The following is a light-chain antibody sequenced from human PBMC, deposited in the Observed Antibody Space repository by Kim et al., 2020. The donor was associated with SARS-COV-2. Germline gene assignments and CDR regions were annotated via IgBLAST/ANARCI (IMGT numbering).Light chain of an antibody. V-gene: IGKV3-20*01. CDR1: QSVSNY. CDR2: GAS. J-gene: IGKJ1*01. CDR3: QQYDSSPRT. Sequence: EIVLTQSPDTLSLSPGERATLSCRASQSVSNYLAWYQQKPDQAPRLLMYGASRRANGIPDRFSGSGSGTDFTLTISRLDPEDFAVYYCQQYDSSPRTFGQGTKVDIK.